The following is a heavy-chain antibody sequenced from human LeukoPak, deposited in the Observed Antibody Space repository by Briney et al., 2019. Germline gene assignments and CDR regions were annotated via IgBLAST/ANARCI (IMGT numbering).Heavy chain of an antibody. D-gene: IGHD3-16*01. V-gene: IGHV1-69*04. CDR3: ARDYGGAPRFYYYYGMDV. J-gene: IGHJ6*02. CDR2: IIPILGIA. Sequence: SVTVSCKASGGTFSSYAISWVRQAPGQGLEWMGRIIPILGIANYAQKFQGRVTITADKSTSTAYMELSSLRSEDTAVYYCARDYGGAPRFYYYYGMDVWGQGTTVTVSS. CDR1: GGTFSSYA.